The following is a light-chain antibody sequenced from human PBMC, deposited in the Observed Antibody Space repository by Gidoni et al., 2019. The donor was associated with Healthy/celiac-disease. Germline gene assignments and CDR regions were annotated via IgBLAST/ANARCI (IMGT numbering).Light chain of an antibody. J-gene: IGLJ2*01. CDR1: SSDVGGYNY. CDR2: EVS. CDR3: SSYAGSNNVV. Sequence: QSALTQPPSASGSPGQSVTISCTGTSSDVGGYNYASWYQQHPGKAPKLMIYEVSKRPSGVPDRFFGSKSGNTASLTVSGLQAEDEADYYCSSYAGSNNVVFGGGTKLTVL. V-gene: IGLV2-8*01.